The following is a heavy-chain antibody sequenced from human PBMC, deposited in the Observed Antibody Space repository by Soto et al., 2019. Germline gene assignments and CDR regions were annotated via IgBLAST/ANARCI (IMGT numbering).Heavy chain of an antibody. Sequence: GGSLRLSCAASGFTFSSSTISWVRQAPGKGLEWVSAVSASGQGIYYADSVRGRFTISRDNSKNTVFLHMDSLSAEDTAVYYCANDRHYPRDYFHYWGQGTLVTVSS. J-gene: IGHJ4*02. CDR3: ANDRHYPRDYFHY. V-gene: IGHV3-23*01. CDR2: VSASGQGI. CDR1: GFTFSSST. D-gene: IGHD3-10*01.